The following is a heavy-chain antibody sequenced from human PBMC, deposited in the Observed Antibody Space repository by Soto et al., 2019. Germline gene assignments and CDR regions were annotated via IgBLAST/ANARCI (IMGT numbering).Heavy chain of an antibody. V-gene: IGHV1-69*08. CDR2: IIPILGIA. Sequence: QVQLVQSGAGVKKHGASVKVSCKASGVTFSSYTISWVRQAPGQGLEWMGRIIPILGIANYAPKFQGRVTITADKSTRTASMELSSLRSEDTAVYYCARDALAKATIPWYFDLWGRGNLFTV. CDR3: ARDALAKATIPWYFDL. D-gene: IGHD5-12*01. CDR1: GVTFSSYT. J-gene: IGHJ2*01.